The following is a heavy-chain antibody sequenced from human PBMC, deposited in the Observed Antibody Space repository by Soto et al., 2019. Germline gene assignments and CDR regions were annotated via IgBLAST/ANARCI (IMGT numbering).Heavy chain of an antibody. J-gene: IGHJ6*02. Sequence: EVQLLESGGGLLQPGGSLRLSCAASGFTFSNYAMTWVRQAPGKGLEWVSGIIGSGGSTYYADSVKGRFTISRDNSKNTLYMQMNSLRAEDTAVYYCARRVDGCSCRQYYYYYCGMDVWGQGTTVTVSS. V-gene: IGHV3-23*01. D-gene: IGHD2-15*01. CDR1: GFTFSNYA. CDR3: ARRVDGCSCRQYYYYYCGMDV. CDR2: IIGSGGST.